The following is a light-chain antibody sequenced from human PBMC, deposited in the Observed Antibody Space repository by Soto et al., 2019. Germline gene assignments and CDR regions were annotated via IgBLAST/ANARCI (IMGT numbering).Light chain of an antibody. J-gene: IGKJ1*01. CDR3: QQYNGYSRT. CDR1: QSVNTW. Sequence: DIQMTQSPSTLSASVGDRVTITCRASQSVNTWLAWYQQKPGKAPKLLIYKASTLESGVPSRFSGSGSGTEFTLTIINLQPDDSATYYCQQYNGYSRTFGQGTKVEIK. CDR2: KAS. V-gene: IGKV1-5*03.